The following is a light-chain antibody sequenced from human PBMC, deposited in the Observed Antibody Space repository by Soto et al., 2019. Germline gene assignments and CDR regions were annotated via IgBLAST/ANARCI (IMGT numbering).Light chain of an antibody. CDR2: EAS. J-gene: IGKJ4*01. CDR1: QSVGRR. V-gene: IGKV1-5*03. CDR3: HQSYIYSFT. Sequence: DIPMTQSPSTLSAPVGDRVTITCRASQSVGRRLAWYQHKPGQAPKIVMYEASNILTGVPSRFSGSGSGREFTLTISSLQPDDLATYYCHQSYIYSFTFGGGTKVEI.